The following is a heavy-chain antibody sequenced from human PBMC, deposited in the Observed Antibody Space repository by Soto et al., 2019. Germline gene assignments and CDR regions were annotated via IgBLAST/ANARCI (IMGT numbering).Heavy chain of an antibody. CDR1: GGSISSSSYY. J-gene: IGHJ3*02. V-gene: IGHV4-39*01. CDR2: IYYGGTT. D-gene: IGHD3-10*01. Sequence: QVQLQESGPGLVKPSETLSLICTVSGGSISSSSYYWGWIRQPPGKGLEWIGSIYYGGTTYYNPSLKSQVTMSVDTSKNQFSLKVSSVTAADTAVYYCAKPRKKIRGVDAFDIWGQGTMVTVSS. CDR3: AKPRKKIRGVDAFDI.